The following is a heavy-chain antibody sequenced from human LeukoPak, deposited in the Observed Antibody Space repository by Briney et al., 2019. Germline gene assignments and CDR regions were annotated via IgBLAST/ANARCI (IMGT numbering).Heavy chain of an antibody. Sequence: PGGSLRLSCAASGFTFGTYAMSWVRQPPGKGLEWVSSIDSSSGYISYADSVKGRFTISRDNAKNSLYLQMNSLRAEDTAVYYCARATTHYYDSSGYYRNLYYFDYWGQGTLVTVSS. V-gene: IGHV3-21*01. CDR3: ARATTHYYDSSGYYRNLYYFDY. D-gene: IGHD3-22*01. CDR2: IDSSSGYI. CDR1: GFTFGTYA. J-gene: IGHJ4*02.